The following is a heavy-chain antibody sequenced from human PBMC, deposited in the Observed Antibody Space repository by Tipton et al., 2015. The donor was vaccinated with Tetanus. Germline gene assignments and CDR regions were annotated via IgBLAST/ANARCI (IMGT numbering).Heavy chain of an antibody. V-gene: IGHV4-30-4*08. Sequence: TLSLTCTVSGVSVMSGDYFWSWVRHLPGKGLEAIGNTQFSGGTYYDPSLKSRVTISVDTSKNQFSLNLTSVTAADTAVYYCARHREGYLRPLDSRGQGTLVTVSS. CDR3: ARHREGYLRPLDS. J-gene: IGHJ4*02. CDR2: TQFSGGT. D-gene: IGHD5-24*01. CDR1: GVSVMSGDYF.